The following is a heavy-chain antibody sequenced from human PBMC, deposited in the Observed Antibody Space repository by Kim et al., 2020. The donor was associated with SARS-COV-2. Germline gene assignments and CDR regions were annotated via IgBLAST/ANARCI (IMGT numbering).Heavy chain of an antibody. Sequence: GGSLRLSCAASGFTFSNAWMSWVRQAPGKGLEWVGRIKSKTDGGTTDYAAPVKGRFTISRDDSKNTLYLQMNSLKTEDTAVYYCTTLNGWYATGFDYWGQGTLVTVSS. CDR2: IKSKTDGGTT. V-gene: IGHV3-15*01. CDR3: TTLNGWYATGFDY. CDR1: GFTFSNAW. J-gene: IGHJ4*02. D-gene: IGHD6-19*01.